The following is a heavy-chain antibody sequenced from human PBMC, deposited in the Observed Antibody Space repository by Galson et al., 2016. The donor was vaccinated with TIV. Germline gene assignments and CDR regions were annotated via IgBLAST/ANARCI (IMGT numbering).Heavy chain of an antibody. CDR1: GVTFSLHA. CDR2: IIPMFGTA. CDR3: GRPREGVQHQHYYSMDV. Sequence: SVKVSCKASGVTFSLHAISWVRQAPGQGLEWMGGIIPMFGTANYAQKFQGRATITADESTNTAYMELSSLRSEDAAVYYCGRPREGVQHQHYYSMDVWGQGTTITVSS. D-gene: IGHD2-2*01. J-gene: IGHJ6*02. V-gene: IGHV1-69*13.